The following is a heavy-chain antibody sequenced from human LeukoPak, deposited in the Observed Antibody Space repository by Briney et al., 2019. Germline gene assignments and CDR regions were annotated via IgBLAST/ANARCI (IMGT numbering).Heavy chain of an antibody. CDR3: ARDRRDGYNLLWDAFDI. J-gene: IGHJ3*02. V-gene: IGHV3-53*01. Sequence: GGSLRLSCAASGFTVSSNYMSWVRQAPGKGLEWVSVIYSGGSTYYADSVKGRFTISRDNSKNTLYLQMSSLRAEDTAVYYCARDRRDGYNLLWDAFDIWGQGTMVTVSS. CDR1: GFTVSSNY. CDR2: IYSGGST. D-gene: IGHD5-24*01.